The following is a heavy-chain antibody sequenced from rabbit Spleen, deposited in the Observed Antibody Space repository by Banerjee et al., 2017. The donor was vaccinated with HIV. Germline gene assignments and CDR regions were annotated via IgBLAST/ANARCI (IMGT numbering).Heavy chain of an antibody. CDR2: IYTGDGTST. J-gene: IGHJ4*01. V-gene: IGHV1S45*01. D-gene: IGHD2-1*01. CDR3: ARGSATMTMVITGYYLSL. CDR1: GFSFSNNYY. Sequence: QEQLVESGGGLVQPEGSLTLTCTASGFSFSNNYYMCWVRQAPGKGLEWIGCIYTGDGTSTAYASWAKGRFTVSKTSSTTVTLQLSSLTAADTATYFCARGSATMTMVITGYYLSLWGPGTLVTVS.